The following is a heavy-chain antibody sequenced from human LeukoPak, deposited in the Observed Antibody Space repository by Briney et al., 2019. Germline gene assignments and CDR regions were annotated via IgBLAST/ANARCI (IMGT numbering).Heavy chain of an antibody. V-gene: IGHV4-4*07. CDR1: GGSISSYY. CDR3: ARSEYYYDSSGRETFDY. J-gene: IGHJ4*02. D-gene: IGHD3-22*01. Sequence: PSETLSLTCTVSGGSISSYYWSWIRQPAGKGLERIGRIYTSGSTNYNPSLKSRVTMSVDTSKNQFSLKLSSVTAADTAVYYCARSEYYYDSSGRETFDYWDQGTLVTVSS. CDR2: IYTSGST.